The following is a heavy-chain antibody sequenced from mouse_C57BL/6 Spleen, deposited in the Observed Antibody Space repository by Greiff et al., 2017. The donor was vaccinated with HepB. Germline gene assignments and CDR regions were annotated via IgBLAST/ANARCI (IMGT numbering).Heavy chain of an antibody. V-gene: IGHV5-4*01. J-gene: IGHJ2*01. CDR1: GFTFSSYA. CDR2: ISDGGSYT. D-gene: IGHD2-4*01. CDR3: ARDGYDYAYYFDY. Sequence: EVHLVESGGGLVKPGGSLKLSCAASGFTFSSYAMSWVRQTPEKRLEWVATISDGGSYTYYPDNVKGRFTISRDNAKNNLYLQMSHLKSEDTAMYYCARDGYDYAYYFDYWGQGTTLTVSS.